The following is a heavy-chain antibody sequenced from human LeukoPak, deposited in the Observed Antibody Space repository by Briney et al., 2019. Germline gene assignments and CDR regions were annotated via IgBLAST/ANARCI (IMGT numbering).Heavy chain of an antibody. CDR2: INHSGST. J-gene: IGHJ4*02. V-gene: IGHV4-34*01. CDR3: ASHSGNYYDSSFDY. CDR1: GGSFSGYY. Sequence: SETLSLTCVVYGGSFSGYYWSWIRQPPGKGLEWIGEINHSGSTNYNPSLKSRVTISVDTSKNQFSLKLSSVTAADTAVYYCASHSGNYYDSSFDYWGQGTLVTVSS. D-gene: IGHD3-22*01.